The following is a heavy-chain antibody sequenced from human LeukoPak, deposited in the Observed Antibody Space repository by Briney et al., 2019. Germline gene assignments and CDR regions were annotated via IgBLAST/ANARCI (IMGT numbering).Heavy chain of an antibody. CDR1: GFTFSSYA. Sequence: GGSLRLSCAASGFTFSSYAMNWVRQAPGKGREWVSALSGSGRSTYYAGSVKGRFTISRDNSKNTLYLQMNSLRAEDTAVYYCAKGDSGSYYPFDYWGQGTLVTVSS. D-gene: IGHD3-10*01. CDR2: LSGSGRST. V-gene: IGHV3-23*01. CDR3: AKGDSGSYYPFDY. J-gene: IGHJ4*02.